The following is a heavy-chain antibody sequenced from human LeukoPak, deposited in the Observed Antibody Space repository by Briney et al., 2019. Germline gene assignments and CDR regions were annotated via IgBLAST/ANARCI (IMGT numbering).Heavy chain of an antibody. CDR3: ASGMEMANPVWYYFDS. J-gene: IGHJ4*02. Sequence: SETLSLTCTVSGGSISSYYWSWIRQPPGKGLEWIGYNYYSGSTNYNPSLKSRVTISVDTSKNQSSLRLSSVTAADTAVYYCASGMEMANPVWYYFDSWGQGTLVAVSS. CDR2: NYYSGST. CDR1: GGSISSYY. V-gene: IGHV4-59*01. D-gene: IGHD5-24*01.